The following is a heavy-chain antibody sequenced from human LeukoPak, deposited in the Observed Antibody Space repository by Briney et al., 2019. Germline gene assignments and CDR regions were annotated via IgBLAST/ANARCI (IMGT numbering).Heavy chain of an antibody. D-gene: IGHD6-19*01. CDR3: ATTPALAVAGTLDPKE. CDR1: GGXISSGGYY. V-gene: IGHV4-31*03. J-gene: IGHJ4*02. Sequence: SETLSLTCTVSGGXISSGGYYWSWIRQHPGKGLQWIGYIYYSGSTYYNPSLKSRVTISIDTSQNQFSLKLSSVTAADTAVYYCATTPALAVAGTLDPKEWGQGTLVTVSS. CDR2: IYYSGST.